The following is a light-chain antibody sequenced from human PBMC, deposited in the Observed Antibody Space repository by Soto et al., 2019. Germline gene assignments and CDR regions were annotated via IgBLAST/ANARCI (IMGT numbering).Light chain of an antibody. V-gene: IGLV1-40*01. Sequence: QLVLTQPPSVSGAPGLRVTISCTGSTSNIGARYDVHWYQHLPGTAPKLLIYGNNNRPSGVPDRFSGFKSGTSASLAITGLQAEDEADYYCQSYDSSMRGWVFGGGTKLTVL. CDR2: GNN. CDR1: TSNIGARYD. J-gene: IGLJ3*02. CDR3: QSYDSSMRGWV.